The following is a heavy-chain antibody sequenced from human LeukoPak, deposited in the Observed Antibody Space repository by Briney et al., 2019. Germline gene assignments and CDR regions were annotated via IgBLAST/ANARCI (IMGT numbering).Heavy chain of an antibody. Sequence: GGSLRLSCAASGFTFSSYWMSWVRQAPGKGLEWVADIKQDGSEKYYVDSVKGRFTISRDNAKNSLYLQMNSLRAEDTAVYYCARDQRYCSSSSCPWEPFDYWGQGTLVTVSS. D-gene: IGHD2-2*01. CDR3: ARDQRYCSSSSCPWEPFDY. CDR2: IKQDGSEK. V-gene: IGHV3-7*05. J-gene: IGHJ4*02. CDR1: GFTFSSYW.